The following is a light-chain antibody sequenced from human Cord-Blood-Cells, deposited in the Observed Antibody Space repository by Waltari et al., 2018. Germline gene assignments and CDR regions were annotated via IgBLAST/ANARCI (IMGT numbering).Light chain of an antibody. CDR2: QDS. Sequence: SYELTQPPSVSVSPGQTASITCSGEKLGDKYACWYQQKPGQSPVLVNYQDSKRPSGIPERFSGSNSGNTATLTISGTQAMDEADYYCQAWDSSTVVFGGGTKLTVL. CDR3: QAWDSSTVV. V-gene: IGLV3-1*01. J-gene: IGLJ2*01. CDR1: KLGDKY.